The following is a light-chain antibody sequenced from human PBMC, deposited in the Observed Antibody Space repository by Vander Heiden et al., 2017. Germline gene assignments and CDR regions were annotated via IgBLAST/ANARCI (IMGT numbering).Light chain of an antibody. Sequence: EIVLTQSPATLSLSPGERATLSCRASQSVSSYLAWYKQKPGQSPRLLIYDASNMATGITARFSGSGYGTDVTLTINSREPEDFAVYYCQQRINGHPSYTFGQGTKMEIK. V-gene: IGKV3-11*01. CDR1: QSVSSY. CDR2: DAS. CDR3: QQRINGHPSYT. J-gene: IGKJ2*01.